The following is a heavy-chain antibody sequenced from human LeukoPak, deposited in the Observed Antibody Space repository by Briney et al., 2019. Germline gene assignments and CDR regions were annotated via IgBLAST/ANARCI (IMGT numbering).Heavy chain of an antibody. V-gene: IGHV4-34*01. D-gene: IGHD2-2*01. CDR2: INHRGST. CDR3: ARVQYWGSTRCYAYFVY. J-gene: IGHJ4*02. CDR1: GRPFSVYH. Sequence: SETLSLICGVYGRPFSVYHWRWTRQPPGKGLEGIGEINHRGSTYYNPSRRSRVTISVDTSKNRFSLKLSSMTAADTAVYYGARVQYWGSTRCYAYFVYWGEGTLGTVSS.